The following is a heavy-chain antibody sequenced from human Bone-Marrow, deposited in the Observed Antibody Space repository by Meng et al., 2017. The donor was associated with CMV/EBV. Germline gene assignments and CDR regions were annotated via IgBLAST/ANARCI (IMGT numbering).Heavy chain of an antibody. J-gene: IGHJ2*01. D-gene: IGHD6-13*01. V-gene: IGHV3-53*01. CDR3: ARVNGSSWYQGYFDL. Sequence: GESLKISCGASGLTVSSNYMSWVRQAPGKGLEWVSVIYSGGSTYYADPVKGRFNISRDNSKNPLYLQMTSLRAEDTAVDYCARVNGSSWYQGYFDLWGRGTLVTVSS. CDR2: IYSGGST. CDR1: GLTVSSNY.